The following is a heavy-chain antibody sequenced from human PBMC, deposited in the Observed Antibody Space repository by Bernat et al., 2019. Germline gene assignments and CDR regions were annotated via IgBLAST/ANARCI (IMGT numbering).Heavy chain of an antibody. CDR3: ARDESAGSWYTTYNWFDP. Sequence: QVQLVESGGGLVKPGGSLRLSCAASGFTFSDYYMSWIRQAPGKGLEWVSYISSSSSYTNYADSVKGRFTISRDNDKNSLYLQMNSLRAEDTAVYYCARDESAGSWYTTYNWFDPWGQGTLVTVSS. D-gene: IGHD6-13*01. V-gene: IGHV3-11*05. CDR2: ISSSSSYT. J-gene: IGHJ5*02. CDR1: GFTFSDYY.